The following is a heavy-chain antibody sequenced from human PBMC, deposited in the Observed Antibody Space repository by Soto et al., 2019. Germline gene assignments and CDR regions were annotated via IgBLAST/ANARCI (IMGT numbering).Heavy chain of an antibody. CDR3: ANIVVVVAAIIPDWYFHL. Sequence: EVQLLESGGGLVQPGGSLRLSCAASGFTFSSYAMSWVRQAPGKGREWVSAISGSGGSTYYADSVKGRFTIYRDNSKNKLYLQMTSLSAEGTAVYYCANIVVVVAAIIPDWYFHLWGRGTLVTVSS. CDR1: GFTFSSYA. J-gene: IGHJ2*01. V-gene: IGHV3-23*01. CDR2: ISGSGGST. D-gene: IGHD2-15*01.